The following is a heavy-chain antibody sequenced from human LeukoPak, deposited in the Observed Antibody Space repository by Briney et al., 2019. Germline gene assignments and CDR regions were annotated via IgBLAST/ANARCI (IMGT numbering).Heavy chain of an antibody. CDR2: INWNSGSA. Sequence: GGSLRLSCAASGFTFDDYAMHWVRQGPGKGLQWVSGINWNSGSAGYADSVKGRFTISRDNGKSSVYPQMNRLRVEDTALYYCVKDVSAGTYTDREHYFDYWGQGTLVTVSS. CDR3: VKDVSAGTYTDREHYFDY. V-gene: IGHV3-9*01. D-gene: IGHD1-26*01. CDR1: GFTFDDYA. J-gene: IGHJ4*02.